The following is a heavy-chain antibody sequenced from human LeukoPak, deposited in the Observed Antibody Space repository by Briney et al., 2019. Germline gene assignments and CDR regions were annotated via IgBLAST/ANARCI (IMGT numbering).Heavy chain of an antibody. V-gene: IGHV3-23*01. Sequence: GGSLRLSCAASGFTFSSYALSWVRQAPGKGLDWVSGISGSGGSTYYADSVKGRFTISRDNSKNTLYLQMNSLRAEDTAVYYCARDFTIFDYWGQGILVTVSS. CDR2: ISGSGGST. CDR3: ARDFTIFDY. CDR1: GFTFSSYA. D-gene: IGHD3-9*01. J-gene: IGHJ4*02.